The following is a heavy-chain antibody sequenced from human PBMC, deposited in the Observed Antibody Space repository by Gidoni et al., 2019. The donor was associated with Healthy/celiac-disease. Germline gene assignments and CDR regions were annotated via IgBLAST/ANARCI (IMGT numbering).Heavy chain of an antibody. V-gene: IGHV4-61*02. CDR3: AVDYYDSSGYYHFDY. J-gene: IGHJ4*02. CDR2: IHTSGST. CDR1: GGSISSGSYY. Sequence: QVQLQESGPGLVKPSQTLSLTCTVSGGSISSGSYYWSWIRQPAGKGLEWIGRIHTSGSTNYNPSLKSRVTISVDTSKNQFSLKLSSVTAADTAVYYCAVDYYDSSGYYHFDYWGQGTLVTVSS. D-gene: IGHD3-22*01.